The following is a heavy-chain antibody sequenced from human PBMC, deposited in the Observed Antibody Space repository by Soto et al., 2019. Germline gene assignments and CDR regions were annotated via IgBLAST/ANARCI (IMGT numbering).Heavy chain of an antibody. Sequence: GSLRLSCAASGFTFSSYDMHWVRQATGKDLEWVSAIGTAGDTYYPGSVKGRFTISRENAKNSLYLQMNSLRAEDTAVYYCAGGPRRTRDPDVVVPAWYFDLWGRGTLVTVSS. V-gene: IGHV3-13*01. CDR1: GFTFSSYD. J-gene: IGHJ2*01. CDR2: IGTAGDT. CDR3: AGGPRRTRDPDVVVPAWYFDL. D-gene: IGHD2-2*01.